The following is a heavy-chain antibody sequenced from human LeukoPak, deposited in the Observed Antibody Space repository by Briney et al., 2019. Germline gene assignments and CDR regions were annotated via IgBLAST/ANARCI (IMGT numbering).Heavy chain of an antibody. J-gene: IGHJ3*02. CDR3: ARIGDDYSFDK. V-gene: IGHV4-4*07. CDR1: GVSISSYF. Sequence: SETLSLTCTVSGVSISSYFWSWIRQPAGKGLEWIGHIYTSGTTNYNPPLKSRVTISVEKSKNQFSLKLTSVTAADTAVYYCARIGDDYSFDKWGQGTMVTVSS. CDR2: IYTSGTT. D-gene: IGHD2-21*02.